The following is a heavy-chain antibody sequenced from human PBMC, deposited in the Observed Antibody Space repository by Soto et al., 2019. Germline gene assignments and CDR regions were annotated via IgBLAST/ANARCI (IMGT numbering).Heavy chain of an antibody. V-gene: IGHV4-59*01. CDR1: GGSISSYY. J-gene: IGHJ5*02. D-gene: IGHD3-3*01. CDR3: ARVAYDFWSGHYNWFDP. Sequence: LETLCLPCTVSGGSISSYYWSWIRQHTGKGLEWIGYIYYSGSTNYNPSLKSRVTISVDTSKNQFSLKLSSVTAADTAVYYCARVAYDFWSGHYNWFDPWGQGTLVTVSS. CDR2: IYYSGST.